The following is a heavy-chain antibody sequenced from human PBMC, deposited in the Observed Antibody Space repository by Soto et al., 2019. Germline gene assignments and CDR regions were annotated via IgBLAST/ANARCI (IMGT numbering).Heavy chain of an antibody. J-gene: IGHJ4*02. Sequence: QVQLVESGGGVVQPGRSLRLPCAASGFTLRSYAMHWVRQAPGKGLEWVAAISYDGSNKYNADSVKGRFTISRDNSKNTLLLPMNSLRVEDTAVYSFERARLDPPALDYWGQGTLVTVSS. CDR1: GFTLRSYA. D-gene: IGHD2-2*01. CDR2: ISYDGSNK. CDR3: ERARLDPPALDY. V-gene: IGHV3-30-3*01.